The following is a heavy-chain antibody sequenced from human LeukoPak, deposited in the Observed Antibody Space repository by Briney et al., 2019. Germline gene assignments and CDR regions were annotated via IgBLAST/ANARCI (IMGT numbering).Heavy chain of an antibody. J-gene: IGHJ4*02. V-gene: IGHV4-31*03. CDR2: INYSGST. CDR1: GGSISSGGYY. D-gene: IGHD4-23*01. Sequence: SSETLSLTCTVSGGSISSGGYYWSWIRQHPGKGLEWIGYINYSGSTYYNPSLKSRVTISVDTSKNQFSLKLSSVTAADTAVYYCARGGNSFFDYWGQGTLVTVSS. CDR3: ARGGNSFFDY.